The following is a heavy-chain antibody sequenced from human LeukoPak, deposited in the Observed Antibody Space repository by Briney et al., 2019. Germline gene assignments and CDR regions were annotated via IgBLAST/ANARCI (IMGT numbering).Heavy chain of an antibody. D-gene: IGHD2-15*01. CDR1: GFTFTSYA. CDR3: ARPYIVGGYYFDC. J-gene: IGHJ4*02. CDR2: ISYDGSNK. V-gene: IGHV3-30*04. Sequence: GGSLRLSCAASGFTFTSYAMHWVRQAPGKGLEWVALISYDGSNKYYTDSVKGRFTISRDNSKNTLYLQMNSLRSEDTAVYYCARPYIVGGYYFDCWGQGTLVTVSS.